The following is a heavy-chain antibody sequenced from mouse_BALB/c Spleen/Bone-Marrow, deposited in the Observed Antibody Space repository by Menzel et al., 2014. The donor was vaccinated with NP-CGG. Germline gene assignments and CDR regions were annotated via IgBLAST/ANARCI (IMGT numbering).Heavy chain of an antibody. CDR2: INPFNDGI. V-gene: IGHV1-14*01. D-gene: IGHD1-1*01. Sequence: VQLKESGPELVKPGASVKMSCMASGYTFTSYVMHWVKQKPGQGLEWIGYINPFNDGIEYNEKFKVKATLNSDKSSSTAYMELSSLTSEDSAVYYCARRTTVVGDYWGQGTTLTVSS. CDR1: GYTFTSYV. J-gene: IGHJ2*01. CDR3: ARRTTVVGDY.